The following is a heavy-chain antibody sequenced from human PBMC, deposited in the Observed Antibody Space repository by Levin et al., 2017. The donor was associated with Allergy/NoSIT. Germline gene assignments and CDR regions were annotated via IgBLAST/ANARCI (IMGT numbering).Heavy chain of an antibody. J-gene: IGHJ4*02. D-gene: IGHD3-22*01. CDR3: ATDRAPNYYDSSGYYRDY. Sequence: ASQTLSLTCTVSGDSINNKSYYWGWIRQPPGKGLEWIGTIYYTGTTYYNPSLKSRVTISVDTSKNQFSLKLGSVTAADTAVYYCATDRAPNYYDSSGYYRDYWGQGTQVTVSS. CDR1: GDSINNKSYY. V-gene: IGHV4-39*07. CDR2: IYYTGTT.